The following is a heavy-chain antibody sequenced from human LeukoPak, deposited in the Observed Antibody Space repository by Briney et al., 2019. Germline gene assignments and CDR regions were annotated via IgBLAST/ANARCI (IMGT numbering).Heavy chain of an antibody. D-gene: IGHD3-9*01. V-gene: IGHV3-23*01. CDR2: ISGNGGST. Sequence: GGSLRLSCAASGFTFSSYSMNWVRQAPGQGLEWVSVISGNGGSTDYADSVKGRFTISRDNSQNTLYLQMNSLRAEDTAVYYCARGYFDWLPYNCFNSWGQGTLVTVSS. CDR1: GFTFSSYS. CDR3: ARGYFDWLPYNCFNS. J-gene: IGHJ5*01.